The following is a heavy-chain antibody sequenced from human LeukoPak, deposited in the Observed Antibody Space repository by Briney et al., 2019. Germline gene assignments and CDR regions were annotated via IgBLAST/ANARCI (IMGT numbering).Heavy chain of an antibody. V-gene: IGHV4-39*02. D-gene: IGHD3-10*01. Sequence: SETLSLTCTVSGGSISNSSFYWGWIRQPPGKGLEWIGNIYYRGSAYYNSSLKSRVSISVDTSKNYFSLKVSSVTAADTAVYYCARLFLRFGEFSFDYWGQGTLVTVSS. CDR1: GGSISNSSFY. CDR3: ARLFLRFGEFSFDY. J-gene: IGHJ4*02. CDR2: IYYRGSA.